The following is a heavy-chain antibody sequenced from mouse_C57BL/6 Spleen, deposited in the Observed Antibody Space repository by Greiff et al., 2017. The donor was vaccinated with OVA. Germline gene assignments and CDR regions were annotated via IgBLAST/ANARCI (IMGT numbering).Heavy chain of an antibody. J-gene: IGHJ4*01. CDR2: IDPSDSET. CDR3: AMGYGNFYAMDY. CDR1: GYTFTSYW. D-gene: IGHD2-1*01. Sequence: VQLQQPGAELVRPGSSVKLSCKASGYTFTSYWMHWVKQRPIQGLEWIGNIDPSDSETHYNQKFKDKATLTVDKSSSTAYMQLSSLTSEDSAVYYCAMGYGNFYAMDYWGQGTSVTVSS. V-gene: IGHV1-52*01.